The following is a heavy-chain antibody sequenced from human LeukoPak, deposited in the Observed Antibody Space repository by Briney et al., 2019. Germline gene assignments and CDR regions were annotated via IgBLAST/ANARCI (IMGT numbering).Heavy chain of an antibody. CDR2: MNPKTGKT. J-gene: IGHJ4*02. D-gene: IGHD1-1*01. CDR1: GYTFSSYE. Sequence: ASVKVSCKTSGYTFSSYEINWVRQAAGRGLAWVGWMNPKTGKTAYARNLQGRVTITRVTSISTAYMDLSALRSEDTAVYYCARIRPVTTGLKGYYLDYWGQGTLVTVSS. V-gene: IGHV1-8*01. CDR3: ARIRPVTTGLKGYYLDY.